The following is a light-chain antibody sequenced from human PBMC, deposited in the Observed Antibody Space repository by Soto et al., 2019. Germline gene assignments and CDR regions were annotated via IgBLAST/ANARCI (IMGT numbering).Light chain of an antibody. V-gene: IGLV2-8*01. CDR1: SSDVGGCNY. CDR3: SSYAGSNPVV. J-gene: IGLJ2*01. CDR2: EVS. Sequence: QSALTQPPSASGSPGQSVTISCTGTSSDVGGCNYVSWYQQHPGKAPKPMIYEVSKRPSGVPDRFSGSKSGNTAALTVSGLQAEDEADYYCSSYAGSNPVVFGGGTKLTVL.